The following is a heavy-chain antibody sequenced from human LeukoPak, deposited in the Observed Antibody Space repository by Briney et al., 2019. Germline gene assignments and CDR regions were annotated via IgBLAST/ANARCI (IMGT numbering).Heavy chain of an antibody. CDR2: IRYDGSNK. CDR3: AKGLERESRLDS. V-gene: IGHV3-30*02. D-gene: IGHD1-1*01. CDR1: GFTFSSYG. J-gene: IGHJ4*02. Sequence: GGSLRLSCAASGFTFSSYGMHWVRQAPGKGLEWVAFIRYDGSNKYCADSVKGRFTISRDNSKNTLYLQMNSLRAEDTALYYCAKGLERESRLDSWGQGTLVTVSS.